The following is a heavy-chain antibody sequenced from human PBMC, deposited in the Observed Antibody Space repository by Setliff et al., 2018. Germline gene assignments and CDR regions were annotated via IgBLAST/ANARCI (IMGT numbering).Heavy chain of an antibody. J-gene: IGHJ3*02. Sequence: ASVKVSCKASGGTFRSYGISWVRQAPGQGLEWMGGTIPSFGSTNYAQKFQDRVTIITDESTSTAYMELSSLRTEDTAVYYCARDLDYQYYYETSGRDAFDIWGQGTMVTVSS. V-gene: IGHV1-69*05. D-gene: IGHD3-22*01. CDR1: GGTFRSYG. CDR3: ARDLDYQYYYETSGRDAFDI. CDR2: TIPSFGST.